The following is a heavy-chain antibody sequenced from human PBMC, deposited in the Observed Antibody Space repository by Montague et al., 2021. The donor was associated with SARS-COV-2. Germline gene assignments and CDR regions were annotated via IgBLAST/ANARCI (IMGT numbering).Heavy chain of an antibody. CDR2: IHYSGTT. Sequence: SETLSLTCSVSGGSISRSSYYWDWIRQPPGKGLEWIGSIHYSGTTYYNPSLESRVTISVDTSNNQFSVKLTSVTAADTAVYFCARRDGGWLEAFDIWGRGTMVTVSS. V-gene: IGHV4-39*01. J-gene: IGHJ3*02. CDR1: GGSISRSSYY. D-gene: IGHD2-15*01. CDR3: ARRDGGWLEAFDI.